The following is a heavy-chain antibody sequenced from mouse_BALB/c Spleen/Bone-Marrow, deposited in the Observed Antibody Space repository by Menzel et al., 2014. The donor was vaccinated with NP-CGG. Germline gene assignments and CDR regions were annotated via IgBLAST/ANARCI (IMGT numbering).Heavy chain of an antibody. CDR3: ARFPMDY. Sequence: EVKLVESGGGLAQPGGSLRLSCTTSGFTFTDYYMSWVRQPPGKALEWLAFIRNKAYGYTTEYSASVRGRFTISRDNSQSILYLQMNTLRAEDSATYYCARFPMDYWGQGTSVTVSS. CDR1: GFTFTDYY. J-gene: IGHJ4*01. V-gene: IGHV7-3*02. CDR2: IRNKAYGYTT.